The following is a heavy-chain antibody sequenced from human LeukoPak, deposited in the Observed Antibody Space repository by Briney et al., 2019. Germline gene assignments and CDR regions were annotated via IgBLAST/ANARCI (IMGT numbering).Heavy chain of an antibody. CDR1: GFTVSSNY. V-gene: IGHV3-66*01. D-gene: IGHD3-3*01. CDR3: ARGEYDFWAYFDY. J-gene: IGHJ4*02. CDR2: IYSGGST. Sequence: GGSLRLSCAASGFTVSSNYMSWVRQAPGKGLEWVSVIYSGGSTYYADSVKGRFTISRDNSKNTLYLQMNSLRAEDTAVYYCARGEYDFWAYFDYWGQGTLVTVSS.